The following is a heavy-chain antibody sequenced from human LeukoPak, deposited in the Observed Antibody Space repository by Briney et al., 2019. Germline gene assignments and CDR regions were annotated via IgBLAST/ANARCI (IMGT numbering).Heavy chain of an antibody. CDR1: GFTFSSYA. D-gene: IGHD5-12*01. Sequence: GGSLRLSCAASGFTFSSYAMHWVRQAPGKGLEWVAVISYDGSNKCYADSVKGRFTISRDNSKNTLYLQMNSLRAEDTAVYYCARSYSGYDSDYFDYWGQGTLVTVSS. J-gene: IGHJ4*02. V-gene: IGHV3-30*04. CDR3: ARSYSGYDSDYFDY. CDR2: ISYDGSNK.